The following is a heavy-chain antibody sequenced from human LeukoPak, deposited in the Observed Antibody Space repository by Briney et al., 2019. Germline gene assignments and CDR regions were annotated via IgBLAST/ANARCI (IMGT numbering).Heavy chain of an antibody. CDR2: MNPNSGNT. J-gene: IGHJ6*02. V-gene: IGHV1-8*01. Sequence: GASVKVSCKASGYTFTSYGINWVRQAPGQGLEWMGWMNPNSGNTGYAQKFQGRVTMTRNTSISTAYMELSSLRSEDTAVYYCARQINYDFWSGYLDYYYGMDVWGQGTTVTVSS. D-gene: IGHD3-3*01. CDR1: GYTFTSYG. CDR3: ARQINYDFWSGYLDYYYGMDV.